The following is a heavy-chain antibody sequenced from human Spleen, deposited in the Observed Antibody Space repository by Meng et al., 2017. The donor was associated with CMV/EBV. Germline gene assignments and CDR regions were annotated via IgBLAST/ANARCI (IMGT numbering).Heavy chain of an antibody. J-gene: IGHJ6*02. D-gene: IGHD6-13*01. V-gene: IGHV1-69*05. CDR1: GYTFTGYY. CDR3: ATGSSWYLYYYYYGMDV. Sequence: SVKVSCKASGYTFTGYYMHWVRQAPGQGLEWMGWINPIFGTANYAQKFQGRVTITTDESTSTAYMELSSLRSEDTAVYYCATGSSWYLYYYYYGMDVWGQGTTVTVSS. CDR2: INPIFGTA.